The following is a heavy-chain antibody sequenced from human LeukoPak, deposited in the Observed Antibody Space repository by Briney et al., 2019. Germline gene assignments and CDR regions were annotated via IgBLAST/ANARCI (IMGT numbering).Heavy chain of an antibody. V-gene: IGHV4-30-2*01. Sequence: KPSQTLFLTCTVSGGSISSGDYYWSWIRQPPGKGLEWIGYIYHSGSTYYNPSLKSRVTISVDRSKNQFSLKLSSVTAADTAVYYCARSNYYDREFDYWGQGTLVTVSS. D-gene: IGHD3-22*01. CDR1: GGSISSGDYY. CDR2: IYHSGST. J-gene: IGHJ4*02. CDR3: ARSNYYDREFDY.